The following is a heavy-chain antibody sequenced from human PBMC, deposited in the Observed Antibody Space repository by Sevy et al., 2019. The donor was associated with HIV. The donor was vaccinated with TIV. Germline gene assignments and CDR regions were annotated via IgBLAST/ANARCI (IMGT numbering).Heavy chain of an antibody. V-gene: IGHV3-33*01. CDR3: ARGPGEYGSVYYFDY. J-gene: IGHJ4*02. CDR2: IWYEGSNK. Sequence: GGSLRLSCAASGFTFSSYGMHWVRQAPGKGLEWVAAIWYEGSNKYYADSVKGRFTISRDNSKNTLYLQMNGLRAEDTAVYYCARGPGEYGSVYYFDYWGQGTLVTVSS. CDR1: GFTFSSYG. D-gene: IGHD3-10*01.